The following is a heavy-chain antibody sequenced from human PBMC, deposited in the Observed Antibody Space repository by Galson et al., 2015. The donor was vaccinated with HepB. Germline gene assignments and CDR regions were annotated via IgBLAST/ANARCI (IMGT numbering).Heavy chain of an antibody. CDR2: IYSGGST. J-gene: IGHJ3*02. CDR1: GFTVSSNY. CDR3: ARVSDILTGYSFAFDI. V-gene: IGHV3-53*01. D-gene: IGHD3-9*01. Sequence: LRLSCAASGFTVSSNYMSWVRQAPGKGLEWVSVIYSGGSTYYADSVKGRFTISRDNSKNTLYLQMNSLRAEDTAVYYCARVSDILTGYSFAFDIWGQGTMVTVSS.